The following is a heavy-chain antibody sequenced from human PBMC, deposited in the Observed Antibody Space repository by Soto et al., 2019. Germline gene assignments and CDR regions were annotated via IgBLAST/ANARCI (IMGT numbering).Heavy chain of an antibody. V-gene: IGHV1-18*01. CDR2: ISHWGKT. CDR1: GYTFSNFG. Sequence: QVQLVQSGAEVKKPGASVKVSCKASGYTFSNFGISWVRPAPGQGLEWMGWISHWGKTNYAQKMQGRVTMTRDTSASTAFMELRSVTSDDTAMYFCARDLDGSGSYYTDYWGQGTLVTVSS. D-gene: IGHD3-10*01. J-gene: IGHJ4*02. CDR3: ARDLDGSGSYYTDY.